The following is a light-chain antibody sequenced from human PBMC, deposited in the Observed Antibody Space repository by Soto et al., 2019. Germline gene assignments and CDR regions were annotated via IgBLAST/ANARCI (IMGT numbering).Light chain of an antibody. V-gene: IGLV2-8*01. CDR1: SSDVGGYNY. CDR3: SSYAGSNNL. CDR2: EVS. J-gene: IGLJ2*01. Sequence: QSALTQPPSASGSPGQSVTISCTGTSSDVGGYNYVSWYQQHPGKAPELMIYEVSKRPSGVADRFSGSKSGNTASLTVSGLQAEDEADYYCSSYAGSNNLFGGGTQPTVL.